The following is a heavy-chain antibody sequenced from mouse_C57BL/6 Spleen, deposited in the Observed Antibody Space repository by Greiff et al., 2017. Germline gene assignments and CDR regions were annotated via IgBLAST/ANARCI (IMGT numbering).Heavy chain of an antibody. Sequence: VQLQQSGAELVRPGASVKLSCKASGYTFTDYYINWVKQRPGQGLEWIARIYPGSGNTYYNEKFKGKATLTAEKSSSTAYMQLSSLTSEDSAVYFCARRYYGSRNYWYFDVWGTGTTVTVSS. J-gene: IGHJ1*03. CDR3: ARRYYGSRNYWYFDV. CDR1: GYTFTDYY. D-gene: IGHD1-1*01. CDR2: IYPGSGNT. V-gene: IGHV1-76*01.